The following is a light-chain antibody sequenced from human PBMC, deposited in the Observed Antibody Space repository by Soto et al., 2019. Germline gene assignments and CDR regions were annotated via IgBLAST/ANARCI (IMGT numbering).Light chain of an antibody. V-gene: IGKV3-20*01. CDR3: QQYGQRGT. CDR1: QSVSSNY. J-gene: IGKJ1*01. CDR2: GAS. Sequence: EIVLTQSPGTLSLSPGERATLSCRVSQSVSSNYLAWYQQKPGQAPRLLIYGASSRATGIPDRFSGSGSGTDFTHNHSRLEPGGCGRLYCQQYGQRGTFGPGAKVEMK.